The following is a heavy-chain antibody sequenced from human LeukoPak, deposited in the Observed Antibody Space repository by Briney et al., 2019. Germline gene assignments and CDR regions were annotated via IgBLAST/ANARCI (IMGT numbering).Heavy chain of an antibody. V-gene: IGHV3-23*03. CDR2: IYSIYGGGST. D-gene: IGHD6-19*01. CDR1: GFTFSSYA. CDR3: AREIAVAAHFDY. J-gene: IGHJ4*02. Sequence: GGSLRLSCAASGFTFSSYAMSWVRQAPGKGLEWVSLIYSIYGGGSTFYADSVKGRFTISRDNSKNTLFLQMNSLRPEDTAVYYCAREIAVAAHFDYWGQGTLVTVSS.